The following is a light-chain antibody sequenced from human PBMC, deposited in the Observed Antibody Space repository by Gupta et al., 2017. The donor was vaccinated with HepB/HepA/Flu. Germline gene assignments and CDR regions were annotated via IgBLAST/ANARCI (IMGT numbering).Light chain of an antibody. CDR2: KDS. J-gene: IGLJ3*02. V-gene: IGLV3-27*01. Sequence: SYELTQPSSVSVSPGQTARITCSGDVLAKKYARWFQQKPGQAPVLVIHKDSERPSGIPERFSGSSSGTTVTLTISGAQVEDEADYYCYSAADNNLRVFGGGTKLTVL. CDR1: VLAKKY. CDR3: YSAADNNLRV.